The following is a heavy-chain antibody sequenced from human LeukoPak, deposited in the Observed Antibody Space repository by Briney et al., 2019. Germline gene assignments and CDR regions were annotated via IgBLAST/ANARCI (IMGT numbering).Heavy chain of an antibody. V-gene: IGHV5-51*01. CDR2: IYPGDSDT. Sequence: GESLKISFKGSGXSFTRYCIGWVRRMPGKGLEWMGIIYPGDSDTRYSPSFQGQVSMSADKSSSTAYVQWSSLKASDTAIYYCARLDSTMFDSWGQGTLVTVSS. CDR1: GXSFTRYC. D-gene: IGHD5-18*01. J-gene: IGHJ4*02. CDR3: ARLDSTMFDS.